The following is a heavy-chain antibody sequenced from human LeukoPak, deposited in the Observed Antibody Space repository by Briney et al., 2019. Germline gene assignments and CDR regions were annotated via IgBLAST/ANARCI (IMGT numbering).Heavy chain of an antibody. Sequence: SETLSLTCTVSGGSISSGDYYWSWIRQPPGKGLEWIGYIYYSGSTYYNPSLKSRVTISVDTSKNQFSLKLSSVTAADTAVYYCARNGGNSASFDYWGQGTLVTVSS. J-gene: IGHJ4*02. CDR3: ARNGGNSASFDY. CDR2: IYYSGST. CDR1: GGSISSGDYY. V-gene: IGHV4-30-4*08. D-gene: IGHD4-23*01.